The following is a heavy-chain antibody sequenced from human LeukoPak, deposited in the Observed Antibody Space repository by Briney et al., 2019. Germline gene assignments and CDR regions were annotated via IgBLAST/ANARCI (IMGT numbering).Heavy chain of an antibody. V-gene: IGHV4-34*01. J-gene: IGHJ3*02. Sequence: SETLSLTCAVYGGSFSGYYWSWIRQPPGKGLEWIGEINHSGSTNYNPSLKSRVTISVDTSKNQFSLKLSSVTAADTAVYYCARRFSSSWYDDAFDIWGQGTMVTVSS. D-gene: IGHD6-13*01. CDR2: INHSGST. CDR3: ARRFSSSWYDDAFDI. CDR1: GGSFSGYY.